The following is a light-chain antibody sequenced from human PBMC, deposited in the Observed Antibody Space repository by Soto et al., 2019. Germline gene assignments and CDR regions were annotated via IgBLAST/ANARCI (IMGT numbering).Light chain of an antibody. CDR2: KAS. CDR3: QHYNSYWT. Sequence: DIQMTQSPSTLSASVGDRVTITCRASQSISSWLAWYQQKPGKAPKLLIYKASSLESVVPSRFSGSGSGTEFTLTISSLQPDDFATYYCQHYNSYWTFGQGTKVEIK. CDR1: QSISSW. V-gene: IGKV1-5*03. J-gene: IGKJ1*01.